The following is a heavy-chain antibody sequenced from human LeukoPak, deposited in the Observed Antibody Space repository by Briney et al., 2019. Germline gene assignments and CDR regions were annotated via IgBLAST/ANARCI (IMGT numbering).Heavy chain of an antibody. CDR1: GYTFTNYN. J-gene: IGHJ6*03. D-gene: IGHD3-10*01. V-gene: IGHV1-18*01. Sequence: ASVKVSCKASGYTFTNYNISWVRQAPGQGLEWMGWISAYNGNTNYAQKLQGRVTMTTDTSTSTAYMELRSLRSDDTAVYYCARDVIRGLINYMDVWGKGTTVTISS. CDR2: ISAYNGNT. CDR3: ARDVIRGLINYMDV.